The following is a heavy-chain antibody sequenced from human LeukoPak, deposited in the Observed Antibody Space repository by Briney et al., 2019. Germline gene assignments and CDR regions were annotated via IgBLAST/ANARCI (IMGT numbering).Heavy chain of an antibody. CDR1: GFTFGTYA. CDR3: ARGLNPTSGP. Sequence: GGSLRLSCAASGFTFGTYAMSWVRQAPGRGLEWVAAISGSAGSTYYADSVKGRFTISRDNAKNSLYLQMNSLRAEDTAVYYCARGLNPTSGPWGQGTLVTVSS. CDR2: ISGSAGST. V-gene: IGHV3-23*01. D-gene: IGHD2-21*01. J-gene: IGHJ5*02.